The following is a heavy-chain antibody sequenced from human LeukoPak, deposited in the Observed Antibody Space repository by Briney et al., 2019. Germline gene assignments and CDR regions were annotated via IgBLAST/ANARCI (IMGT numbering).Heavy chain of an antibody. J-gene: IGHJ3*01. V-gene: IGHV3-23*01. CDR3: AKDVYCSGGSCYPTIDAFDV. Sequence: GGSLRLSCAAPGFTFSIYAMTWVRQAPGKGLEWVSGISGSGDSTYYADSVKGRFTISRDNSKNTLYLQMNSLRAEDTAVYYCAKDVYCSGGSCYPTIDAFDVWGQGTMVTVSS. D-gene: IGHD2-15*01. CDR2: ISGSGDST. CDR1: GFTFSIYA.